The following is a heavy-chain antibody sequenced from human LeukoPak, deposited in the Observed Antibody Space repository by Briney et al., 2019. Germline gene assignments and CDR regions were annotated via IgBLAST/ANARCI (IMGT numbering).Heavy chain of an antibody. CDR1: GFTFSSYG. Sequence: PGGSLRLSCAASGFTFSSYGMHWVRQAPGKGLEWVAFIRYDGSNKYYADSVKGRFTISRDNSKNTLYLQMNSLRAEDTAVYYCARDHQYYDILTGYYGGYYFDYWGQGTLVTVSS. D-gene: IGHD3-9*01. CDR2: IRYDGSNK. V-gene: IGHV3-30*02. J-gene: IGHJ4*02. CDR3: ARDHQYYDILTGYYGGYYFDY.